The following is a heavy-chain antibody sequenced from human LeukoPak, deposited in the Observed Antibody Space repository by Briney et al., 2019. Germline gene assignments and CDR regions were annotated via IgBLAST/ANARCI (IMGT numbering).Heavy chain of an antibody. J-gene: IGHJ5*02. D-gene: IGHD2-8*01. CDR1: GGSISSSHHY. V-gene: IGHV4-39*07. CDR3: ARSPGGVNNWFDP. Sequence: SGTLSLTCIVSGGSISSSHHYWGWIRQPPGKGLKWIGSIYYSGSTYYNPSLKSRVTISVDTSKNQFSQKLSSVTAADTAVYYCARSPGGVNNWFDPWGQGTLVTVSS. CDR2: IYYSGST.